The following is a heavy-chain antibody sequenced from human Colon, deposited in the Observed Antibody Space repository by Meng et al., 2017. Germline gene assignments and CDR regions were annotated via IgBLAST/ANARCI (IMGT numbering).Heavy chain of an antibody. CDR1: GYTFINYA. CDR2: INTHTGNP. CDR3: ARGGPYPDSSGFHWYFDL. Sequence: QVQLVTSGSELKKPGASVKVSCKASGYTFINYAINWVRQAPGQGLEWMGWINTHTGNPTYGQGFTGRFVLSSDTSVSTANLQISSLKAEDTAVYYCARGGPYPDSSGFHWYFDLWGRGTLVTVSS. J-gene: IGHJ2*01. V-gene: IGHV7-4-1*02. D-gene: IGHD3-22*01.